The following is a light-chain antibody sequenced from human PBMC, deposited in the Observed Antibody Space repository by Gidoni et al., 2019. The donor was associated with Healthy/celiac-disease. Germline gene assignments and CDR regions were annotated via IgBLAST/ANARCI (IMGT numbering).Light chain of an antibody. CDR2: DVS. CDR1: SSDVGGYNY. Sequence: QSALTPPASVSGSPAQSLPISCSGTSSDVGGYNYVSWYQQHPGKAPKLMIYDVSNRPSGVSNRFSGSKSGNTASLTICGLQAEDEADYYCSSYTSSSTVVFGGGTKLTVL. J-gene: IGLJ2*01. CDR3: SSYTSSSTVV. V-gene: IGLV2-14*01.